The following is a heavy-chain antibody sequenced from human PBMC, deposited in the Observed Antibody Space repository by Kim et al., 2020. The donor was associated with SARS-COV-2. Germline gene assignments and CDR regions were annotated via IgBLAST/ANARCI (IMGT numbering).Heavy chain of an antibody. CDR3: APDLNYYDSSGYFGGDFDY. V-gene: IGHV3-23*01. J-gene: IGHJ4*02. D-gene: IGHD3-22*01. CDR2: ISGSGGST. CDR1: GFTFSSYA. Sequence: GGSLRLSCAASGFTFSSYAMSWVRQAPGKGLEWVSAISGSGGSTYYADSVKGRFTISRDNSKNTLYLQMNSLRAEDTAVYYCAPDLNYYDSSGYFGGDFDYWGQGTLVTVSS.